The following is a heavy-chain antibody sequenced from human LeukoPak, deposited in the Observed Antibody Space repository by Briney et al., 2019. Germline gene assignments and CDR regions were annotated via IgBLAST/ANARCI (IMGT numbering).Heavy chain of an antibody. J-gene: IGHJ5*02. D-gene: IGHD3-3*01. CDR3: ARQYLRFLEWLLPTNNWFDP. V-gene: IGHV4-34*01. CDR1: GGSFSGYY. CDR2: INHSGST. Sequence: PSETLSLTCAVYGGSFSGYYWSWIRQPPGKGLEWIGEINHSGSTYYNPSLKSRVTISVDTSKNQFSLKLSSVTAADTAVYYCARQYLRFLEWLLPTNNWFDPWGQGTLVTVSS.